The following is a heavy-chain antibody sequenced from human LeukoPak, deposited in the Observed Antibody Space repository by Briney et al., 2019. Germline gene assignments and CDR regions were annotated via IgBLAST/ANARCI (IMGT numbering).Heavy chain of an antibody. J-gene: IGHJ4*02. D-gene: IGHD1-20*01. Sequence: GGTLRVSCAASGFTLRSYGMNWVRQAPGKGLEWVSTISGSGDFTYYADSVRGRFTISRDNSKNTLYLQMNRLRVEDTAVYYCAKVAYNWISYGPFDYWGQGTLVSVSS. CDR3: AKVAYNWISYGPFDY. V-gene: IGHV3-23*01. CDR2: ISGSGDFT. CDR1: GFTLRSYG.